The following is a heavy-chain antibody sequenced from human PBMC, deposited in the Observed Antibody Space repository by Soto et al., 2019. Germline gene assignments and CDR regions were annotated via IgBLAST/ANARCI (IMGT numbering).Heavy chain of an antibody. CDR2: IRSKANSYAT. Sequence: PGGSLRLSCAASGVTFSGSAMHWVRQASGKGLEWVGRIRSKANSYATAYAASVKGRFTISRDDSKNTAYLQMNSLKTEDTAVYYCTTNTHCSSTSCLYWYFDLWGRGTLVTVSS. V-gene: IGHV3-73*01. CDR3: TTNTHCSSTSCLYWYFDL. CDR1: GVTFSGSA. D-gene: IGHD2-2*01. J-gene: IGHJ2*01.